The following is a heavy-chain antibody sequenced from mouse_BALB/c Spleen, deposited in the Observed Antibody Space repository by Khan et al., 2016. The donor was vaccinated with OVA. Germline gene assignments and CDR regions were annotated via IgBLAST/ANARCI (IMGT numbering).Heavy chain of an antibody. D-gene: IGHD1-2*01. Sequence: EVQLQQSGPGLVKPSQSLSLTCTVTGYSITSGYGWNWIRQFPGNNLEWMGYIRYSGSTNYNPSLKSRISITRDTSNNQFFLQLKSVTTEDTATYYCARTARIKYWGQGTTLTVSS. V-gene: IGHV3-1*02. J-gene: IGHJ2*01. CDR1: GYSITSGYG. CDR3: ARTARIKY. CDR2: IRYSGST.